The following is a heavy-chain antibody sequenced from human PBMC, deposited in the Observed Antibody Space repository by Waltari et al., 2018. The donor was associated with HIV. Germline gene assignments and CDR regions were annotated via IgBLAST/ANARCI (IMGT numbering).Heavy chain of an antibody. CDR1: GFPFSTYW. J-gene: IGHJ3*02. CDR2: CNVDGNST. V-gene: IGHV3-74*01. D-gene: IGHD4-17*01. Sequence: EVQLVESGGGLVQPGGSLRLSCAASGFPFSTYWMHWVRHAPGKGLGGVSRCNVDGNSTNNADYVKGRFNISRDNAKNTMYLQMNSLRAEDTAVYDCVREGPDIDPDYDAFDIWGQGTMVTVSS. CDR3: VREGPDIDPDYDAFDI.